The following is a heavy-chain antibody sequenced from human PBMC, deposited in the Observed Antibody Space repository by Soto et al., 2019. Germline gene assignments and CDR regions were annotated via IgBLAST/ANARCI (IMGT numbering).Heavy chain of an antibody. CDR3: ARDGVYCSSSSCQDFYYYGMDV. J-gene: IGHJ6*02. CDR1: GGSISGGGYS. V-gene: IGHV4-30-2*01. Sequence: SETLSLTCAVSGGSISGGGYSWSWIRQPPGKGLEWIGYVYHSGSTYYNPSLKSRVTVSVDGSKNQFSLKLSSVTAADTAVYYCARDGVYCSSSSCQDFYYYGMDVWGQGTTVTVSS. CDR2: VYHSGST. D-gene: IGHD2-2*01.